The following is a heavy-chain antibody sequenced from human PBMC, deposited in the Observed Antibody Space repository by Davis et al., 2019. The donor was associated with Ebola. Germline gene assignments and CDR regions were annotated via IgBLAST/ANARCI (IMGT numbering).Heavy chain of an antibody. D-gene: IGHD1-26*01. J-gene: IGHJ6*04. CDR1: GFTFSSYA. Sequence: PGGSLRLSCAASGFTFSSYAMDWVRQAPGKGLEWVALISYDGSNEHNADSVKGRFTISRDNSKNTLYLQMNSLRAEDTAVYYCARGVRVGGVEYYGMDVWGKGTTVTVSS. CDR2: ISYDGSNE. V-gene: IGHV3-30-3*01. CDR3: ARGVRVGGVEYYGMDV.